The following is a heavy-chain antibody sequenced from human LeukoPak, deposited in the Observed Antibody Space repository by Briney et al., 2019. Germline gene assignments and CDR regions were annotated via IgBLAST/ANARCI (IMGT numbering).Heavy chain of an antibody. CDR1: GYTFTSYG. Sequence: ASVKVSCKASGYTFTSYGISWVRQAPGQGLEWMGWISAYNGNTNYAQKLQGRVTMTTDTSTSTAYMELSSLRSEDTAVYYCAREVGYCSSTSCYDAYYYYYGMDVWGQGTTVTVSS. J-gene: IGHJ6*02. V-gene: IGHV1-18*01. CDR2: ISAYNGNT. D-gene: IGHD2-2*01. CDR3: AREVGYCSSTSCYDAYYYYYGMDV.